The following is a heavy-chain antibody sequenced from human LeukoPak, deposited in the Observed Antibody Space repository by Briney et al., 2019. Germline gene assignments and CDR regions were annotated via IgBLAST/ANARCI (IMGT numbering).Heavy chain of an antibody. J-gene: IGHJ4*02. CDR1: GGSFSGYY. D-gene: IGHD3-9*01. V-gene: IGHV4-34*01. CDR3: ARRILTGYYALNY. CDR2: INHIGTA. Sequence: SETLSLTCAASGGSFSGYYWTWVRQPPGKGLEWIGEINHIGTANYNPSLKSRVTIPEETSENQFSLKLSSVTAADTAVYYCARRILTGYYALNYWGQGTLVTVSS.